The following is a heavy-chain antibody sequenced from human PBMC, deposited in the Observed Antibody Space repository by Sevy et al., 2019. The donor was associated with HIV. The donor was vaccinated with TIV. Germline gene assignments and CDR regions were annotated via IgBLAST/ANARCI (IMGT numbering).Heavy chain of an antibody. Sequence: GGSLRLSCAASGFTFSSYEMNWVRQAPGKGLEWVSYISSSGSTIYYADFVKGRFTISRENAKNSLYLQMNSLRAEDTAVYYCARGNDPDAFDIWGQGTMVTVS. CDR3: ARGNDPDAFDI. V-gene: IGHV3-48*03. CDR2: ISSSGSTI. CDR1: GFTFSSYE. J-gene: IGHJ3*02. D-gene: IGHD1-1*01.